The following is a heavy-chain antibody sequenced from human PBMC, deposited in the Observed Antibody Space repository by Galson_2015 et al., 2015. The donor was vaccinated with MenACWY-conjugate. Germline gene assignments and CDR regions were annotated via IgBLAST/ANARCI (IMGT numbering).Heavy chain of an antibody. V-gene: IGHV1-69*01. CDR3: ATKDIVLMGYAKYDAFDI. D-gene: IGHD2-8*01. J-gene: IGHJ3*02. CDR2: IIPIFDTA. Sequence: VQVYCKASGGTFRSYAISWVRPAPGQGLEWMGGIIPIFDTANYAQKFQGRVTITADESTSTAYMELSSLRSEDTAVYYCATKDIVLMGYAKYDAFDIWGQGTMVTVSS. CDR1: GGTFRSYA.